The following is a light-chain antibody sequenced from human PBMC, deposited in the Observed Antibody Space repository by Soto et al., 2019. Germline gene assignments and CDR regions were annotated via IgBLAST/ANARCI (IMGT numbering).Light chain of an antibody. Sequence: QSVLTRPASVSGSPGQSITISCTGTSNDVCGYNYVSWYQQHPGKAPKLMIYDVSNRPSGVSNRFSGSKSGNTASLTISGLQAEDESDYYCSSYTSSSLYVFGTGTKVTVL. V-gene: IGLV2-14*03. CDR3: SSYTSSSLYV. J-gene: IGLJ1*01. CDR2: DVS. CDR1: SNDVCGYNY.